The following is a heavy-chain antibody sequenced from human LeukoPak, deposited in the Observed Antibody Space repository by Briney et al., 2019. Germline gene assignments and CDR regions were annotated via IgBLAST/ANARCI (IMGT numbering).Heavy chain of an antibody. CDR1: GYTFTSYG. J-gene: IGHJ1*01. CDR3: ARVPKYSSSWTAEYFQH. Sequence: ASVKVSCKASGYTFTSYGISWVRQAPGQGLEWMGWISAYNGNTNYAQKFQGRVTMTRNTSISTAYMELSSLRSEDTAVYYCARVPKYSSSWTAEYFQHWGQGTLVTVSS. V-gene: IGHV1-18*01. CDR2: ISAYNGNT. D-gene: IGHD6-13*01.